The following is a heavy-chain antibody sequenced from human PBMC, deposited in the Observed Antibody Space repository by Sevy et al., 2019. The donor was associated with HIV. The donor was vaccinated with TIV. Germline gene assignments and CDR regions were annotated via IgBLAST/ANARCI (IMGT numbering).Heavy chain of an antibody. CDR1: GFSFSSFW. Sequence: GESLKISCAASGFSFSSFWMSWVRQSPGKGLEWVANIKEDGSEKYYGDSVKGRFTISRDNAKNSLYLQMNSLRAEDTAVYYWAREGQWSHPGDYWGQGTLVTVSS. D-gene: IGHD2-15*01. J-gene: IGHJ4*02. V-gene: IGHV3-7*01. CDR3: AREGQWSHPGDY. CDR2: IKEDGSEK.